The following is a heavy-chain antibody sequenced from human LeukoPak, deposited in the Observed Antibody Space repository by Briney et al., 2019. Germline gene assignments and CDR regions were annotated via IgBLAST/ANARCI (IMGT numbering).Heavy chain of an antibody. J-gene: IGHJ6*03. CDR2: IYTSGST. V-gene: IGHV4-61*02. D-gene: IGHD4-17*01. Sequence: PSETLSLTCTVSGGSISSGSYYWSWIRQPAGKGLEWIGRIYTSGSTNYNPSLKSRVTISVDTSKNQFSLKLSSVTAADSAVYYCASYRNYYYYYLDVWGKGTTVTISS. CDR1: GGSISSGSYY. CDR3: ASYRNYYYYYLDV.